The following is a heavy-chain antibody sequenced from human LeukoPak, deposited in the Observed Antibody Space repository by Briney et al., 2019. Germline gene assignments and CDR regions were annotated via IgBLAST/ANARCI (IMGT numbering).Heavy chain of an antibody. V-gene: IGHV3-48*01. CDR1: GFTFSRSS. Sequence: PGGSLRLSCAASGFTFSRSSMNWVRQAPGKGLEWVSYISSSSSIIYYADPVRGRFTISRDNAKNSLYLQMNSLRAEDTAAYYCARDLVAAAGTTFDYWGQGTLVTVSS. CDR2: ISSSSSII. CDR3: ARDLVAAAGTTFDY. J-gene: IGHJ4*02. D-gene: IGHD6-13*01.